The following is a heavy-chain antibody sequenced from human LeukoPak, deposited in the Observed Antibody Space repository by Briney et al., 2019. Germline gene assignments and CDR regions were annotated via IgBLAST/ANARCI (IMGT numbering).Heavy chain of an antibody. CDR3: AKDQYYYDSSGYFNY. Sequence: PGGSLRLSCAASGFTVSSNYMIWVRLAPGKGLEWVSAISGSGGSTYYADSVKGRFTISRDNSKNTLYLQMNSLRAEDTAVYYCAKDQYYYDSSGYFNYWGQGTLVTVSS. D-gene: IGHD3-22*01. CDR2: ISGSGGST. CDR1: GFTVSSNY. J-gene: IGHJ4*02. V-gene: IGHV3-23*01.